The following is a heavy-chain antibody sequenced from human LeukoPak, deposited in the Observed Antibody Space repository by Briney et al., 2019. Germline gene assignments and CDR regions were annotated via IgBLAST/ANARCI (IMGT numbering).Heavy chain of an antibody. J-gene: IGHJ5*02. Sequence: TSSETLSLTCTVSGGSISSSSYYWGWIRQPPGKGLEWIGSIYYSGSTYYNPSLKSRVTISVDTSKNQFSLKLSSVTAADTAVYYCAREPSMVRGPTPRNWFDPWGQGTLVTVSS. CDR1: GGSISSSSYY. CDR2: IYYSGST. D-gene: IGHD3-10*01. V-gene: IGHV4-39*01. CDR3: AREPSMVRGPTPRNWFDP.